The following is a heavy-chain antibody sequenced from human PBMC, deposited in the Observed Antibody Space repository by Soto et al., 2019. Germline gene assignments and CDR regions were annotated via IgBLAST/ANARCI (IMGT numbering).Heavy chain of an antibody. Sequence: QVQLVESGGGVVQPGRSLRLSCAASGFTFTTYPMHWVRQAPGKGLEWVTAISSDASSKYYADSVKGRFTSSRDNSKNTLYLQMNSPRAEDTAVYYCAREEPSAGGTLRYWGQGTLVTVSS. CDR1: GFTFTTYP. V-gene: IGHV3-30*04. CDR3: AREEPSAGGTLRY. J-gene: IGHJ4*02. CDR2: ISSDASSK. D-gene: IGHD3-16*01.